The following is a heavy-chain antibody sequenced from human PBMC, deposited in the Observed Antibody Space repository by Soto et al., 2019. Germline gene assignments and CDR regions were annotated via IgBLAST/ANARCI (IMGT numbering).Heavy chain of an antibody. CDR3: ARQHDFGSGYPPRRYAFDI. Sequence: SVKVSCKASGGTFSSYAISWVRQAPGQGLEWMGGIIPIFGTANYAQKFQGRVTITADESTSTAYMELSSLRSEDTAVYYCARQHDFGSGYPPRRYAFDIWGQGTMVTVSS. J-gene: IGHJ3*02. D-gene: IGHD3-3*01. V-gene: IGHV1-69*13. CDR2: IIPIFGTA. CDR1: GGTFSSYA.